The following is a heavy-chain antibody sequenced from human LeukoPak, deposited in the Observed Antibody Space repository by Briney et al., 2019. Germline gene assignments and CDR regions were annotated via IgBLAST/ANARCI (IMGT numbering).Heavy chain of an antibody. CDR1: GGSISSSSYY. Sequence: SETLSLTCTVSGGSISSSSYYWGWIRQPPGKGLEWIGSIYYSGSTYYNPSLKSRVTISVDTSKNQFSLKLSSVTAADTAVYYCARGSYPFPNWYFDLWGRGTLVTVSS. D-gene: IGHD1-26*01. J-gene: IGHJ2*01. CDR3: ARGSYPFPNWYFDL. V-gene: IGHV4-39*01. CDR2: IYYSGST.